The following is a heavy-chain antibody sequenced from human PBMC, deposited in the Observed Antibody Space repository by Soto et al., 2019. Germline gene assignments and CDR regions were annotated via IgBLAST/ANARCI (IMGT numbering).Heavy chain of an antibody. Sequence: ASVKVSCKASGYTFTSYYMHWVRQAPGQGLEWMGIINPSGGSTSYAQKFQGRVTMTRDTSTSTVYMGLSSLRSEDTAVYYCARGGYYYDSSGYSFDYWGQGTLVTVSS. CDR3: ARGGYYYDSSGYSFDY. J-gene: IGHJ4*02. CDR2: INPSGGST. D-gene: IGHD3-22*01. CDR1: GYTFTSYY. V-gene: IGHV1-46*01.